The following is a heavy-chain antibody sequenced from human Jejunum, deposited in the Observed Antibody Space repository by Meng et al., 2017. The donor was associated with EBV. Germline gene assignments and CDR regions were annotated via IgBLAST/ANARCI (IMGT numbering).Heavy chain of an antibody. J-gene: IGHJ4*02. CDR3: TKDVGVVLFDY. Sequence: EGQLLESGGGLVQPGGSLRLSCVASGFTFSDYAMSWVRQAPRKGLEWVSTISNSGGNTHYADSVKGRFTISRDNSKNTLYLQMNSLRAEDTAVNYCTKDVGVVLFDYWGQGTLVTVSS. CDR1: GFTFSDYA. CDR2: ISNSGGNT. D-gene: IGHD2-8*01. V-gene: IGHV3-23*01.